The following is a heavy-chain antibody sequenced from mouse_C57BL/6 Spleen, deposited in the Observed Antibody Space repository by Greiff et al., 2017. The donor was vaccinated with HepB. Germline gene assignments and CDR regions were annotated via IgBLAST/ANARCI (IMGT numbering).Heavy chain of an antibody. J-gene: IGHJ3*01. Sequence: EVMLVESGGGLVKPGGSLKLSCAASGFTFSSYAMSWVRQTPEKRLEWVATISDGGSYTYYPDNVKGRFTISRDNAKNNLYLQMSQLNAEDTAMYYCERDKGFAYWGQGTLVTVSA. CDR2: ISDGGSYT. CDR1: GFTFSSYA. V-gene: IGHV5-4*01. CDR3: ERDKGFAY.